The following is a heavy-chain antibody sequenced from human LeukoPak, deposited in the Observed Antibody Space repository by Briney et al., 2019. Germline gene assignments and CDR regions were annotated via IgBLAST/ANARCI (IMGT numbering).Heavy chain of an antibody. CDR3: ASQKYDSIWGTYRYDAFDI. J-gene: IGHJ3*02. D-gene: IGHD3-16*02. CDR2: IYYSGNT. CDR1: GGSISSYY. V-gene: IGHV4-59*12. Sequence: SETLSLTCTVSGGSISSYYWSWIRQSPGKGLEWIGYIYYSGNTNYNPSLKSRVTISLDTSKNQFSLKLSSVTAADTAVYYCASQKYDSIWGTYRYDAFDIWGQGTMVTVSS.